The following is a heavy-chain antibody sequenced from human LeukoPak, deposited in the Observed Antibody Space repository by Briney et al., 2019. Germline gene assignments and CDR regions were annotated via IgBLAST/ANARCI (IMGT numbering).Heavy chain of an antibody. CDR3: ARDMSGHGDPRRENDHWFDP. D-gene: IGHD4-17*01. J-gene: IGHJ5*02. V-gene: IGHV3-30*03. CDR2: ISYDGSNK. Sequence: HPGGSLRLSCAASGFTFSSYGMHWVRQAPGKGLEWVAVISYDGSNKYYADSVKGRFTISRDNSKNTLYLQMNSLRAEDTAVYYCARDMSGHGDPRRENDHWFDPWGQGTLVTVSS. CDR1: GFTFSSYG.